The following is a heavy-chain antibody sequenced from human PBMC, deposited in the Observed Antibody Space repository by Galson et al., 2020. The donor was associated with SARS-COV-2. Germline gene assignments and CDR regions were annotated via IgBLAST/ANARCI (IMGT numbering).Heavy chain of an antibody. D-gene: IGHD6-19*01. J-gene: IGHJ4*02. CDR2: IYPGDSDT. Sequence: GESLKISCKGSGYSFASYWIGWVRQMPGRGLEWMGIIYPGDSDTRYSPSFQGQVTISADTFTTTAYLQWTSLKVSDTAIYYCATSLAGFDYWGQGTLVTVS. CDR1: GYSFASYW. V-gene: IGHV5-51*01. CDR3: ATSLAGFDY.